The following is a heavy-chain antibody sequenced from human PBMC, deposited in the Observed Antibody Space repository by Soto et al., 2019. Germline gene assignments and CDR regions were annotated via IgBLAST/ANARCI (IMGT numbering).Heavy chain of an antibody. D-gene: IGHD3-10*01. CDR2: ISSSSSTI. V-gene: IGHV3-48*02. CDR1: GFTFSSYS. Sequence: GGSLRLSCAASGFTFSSYSMNWVRQAPGKGLEWVSYISSSSSTIYYADSVKGRFTISRDNAKNSLYLQMNSLRDEDTAVYYCARDPAMVRGVATFDYWGQGTLVTVSS. CDR3: ARDPAMVRGVATFDY. J-gene: IGHJ4*02.